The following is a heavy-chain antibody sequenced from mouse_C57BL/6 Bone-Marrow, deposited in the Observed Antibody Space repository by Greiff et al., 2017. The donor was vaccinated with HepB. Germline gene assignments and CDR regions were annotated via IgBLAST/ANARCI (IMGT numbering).Heavy chain of an antibody. CDR1: GYTFTSYW. CDR2: IYPGSGST. Sequence: QVQLKQPGAELVKPGASVKMSCKASGYTFTSYWITWVKQRPGQGLEWIGDIYPGSGSTNYNEKFKSKATLTVDTSSSTAYMQLSSLTSEDSAVYYCARFPITTVVATPYFDYWGQGTTLTVSS. D-gene: IGHD1-1*01. CDR3: ARFPITTVVATPYFDY. V-gene: IGHV1-55*01. J-gene: IGHJ2*01.